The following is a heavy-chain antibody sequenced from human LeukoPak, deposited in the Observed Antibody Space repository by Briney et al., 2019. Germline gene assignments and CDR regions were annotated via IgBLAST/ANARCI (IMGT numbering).Heavy chain of an antibody. Sequence: SVKVSCKASVGTFSSYASSALRQPPGQGREWMGRIIPIFGIANYAQKFQGRVTITADKSTSTAYMELSSLRSEDTAVYYCARGPSDYFDYWGQGTLVTVSS. J-gene: IGHJ4*02. CDR1: VGTFSSYA. CDR3: ARGPSDYFDY. V-gene: IGHV1-69*04. CDR2: IIPIFGIA.